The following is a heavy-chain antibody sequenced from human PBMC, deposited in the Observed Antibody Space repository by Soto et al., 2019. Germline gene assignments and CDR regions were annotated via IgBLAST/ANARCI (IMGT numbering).Heavy chain of an antibody. Sequence: AGGSLRLSCAASGFTFSHFAMSWVLQAPGKGLEWVSATSNSGGTTYYADSVKGRFTISRDNSKNTVDLQMNSLRVEDTAIYYCTKQEDFDWTQYWGQGTLVTVSS. CDR2: TSNSGGTT. J-gene: IGHJ4*02. CDR3: TKQEDFDWTQY. V-gene: IGHV3-23*01. CDR1: GFTFSHFA. D-gene: IGHD3-9*01.